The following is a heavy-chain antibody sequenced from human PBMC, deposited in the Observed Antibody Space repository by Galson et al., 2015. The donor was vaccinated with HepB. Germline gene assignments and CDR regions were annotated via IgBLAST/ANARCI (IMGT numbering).Heavy chain of an antibody. CDR3: AKDLESAFDI. D-gene: IGHD1-1*01. CDR2: ISYDGSNK. V-gene: IGHV3-30*18. J-gene: IGHJ3*02. Sequence: SLRLSCAASGFTFSSYGMHWVRQVPGKGLEWVAVISYDGSNKYYADSVKGRFTISRDNSKNTLYLQMNSLRAEDTAVYYCAKDLESAFDIWGQGTMVTVSS. CDR1: GFTFSSYG.